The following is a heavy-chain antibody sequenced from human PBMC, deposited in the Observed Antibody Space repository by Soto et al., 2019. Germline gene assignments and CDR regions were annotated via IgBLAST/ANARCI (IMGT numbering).Heavy chain of an antibody. V-gene: IGHV4-30-2*01. CDR3: ARGGVRYCSSTSCDALNWFDP. Sequence: SETLSLTCAVSGGSISSGGYSWSWIRQPPGKGLEWIGYIYHSGSTYYNPSLKSRVTISVDRSKNQFSLKLSSVTAADTAVYYCARGGVRYCSSTSCDALNWFDPWGQGTLVTVSS. CDR2: IYHSGST. D-gene: IGHD2-2*01. CDR1: GGSISSGGYS. J-gene: IGHJ5*02.